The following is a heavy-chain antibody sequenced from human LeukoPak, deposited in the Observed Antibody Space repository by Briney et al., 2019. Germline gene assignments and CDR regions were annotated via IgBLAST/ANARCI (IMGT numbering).Heavy chain of an antibody. CDR3: ARDGYSSSSGTDY. CDR1: GGSISSSSYY. CDR2: IYYSGST. V-gene: IGHV4-39*07. D-gene: IGHD6-6*01. J-gene: IGHJ4*02. Sequence: SETLSLTCTVSGGSISSSSYYWGWIRQPPGKGLEWIGSIYYSGSTYYNPSLKSRVTISVDTSKDQFSLKLSSVTAADTAVYYCARDGYSSSSGTDYWGQGTLVTVSS.